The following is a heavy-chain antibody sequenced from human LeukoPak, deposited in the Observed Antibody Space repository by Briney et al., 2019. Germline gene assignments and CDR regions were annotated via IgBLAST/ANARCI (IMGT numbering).Heavy chain of an antibody. V-gene: IGHV3-20*04. CDR1: GFTFDDYG. CDR2: INWNGGST. J-gene: IGHJ5*02. CDR3: ARASSALIDAALPNWFDP. D-gene: IGHD3-3*01. Sequence: GGSLRLSCAASGFTFDDYGMSWVRQAPGKGLEWVSGINWNGGSTGYADSVKGRFTISRDNAKNSLYLRMNSLRAEDTALYYCARASSALIDAALPNWFDPWGQGTLVTVSS.